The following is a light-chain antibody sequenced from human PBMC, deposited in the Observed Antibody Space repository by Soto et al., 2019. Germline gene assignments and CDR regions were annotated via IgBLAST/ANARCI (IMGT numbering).Light chain of an antibody. V-gene: IGKV3-20*01. CDR2: GAS. J-gene: IGKJ4*01. CDR3: QQYANSRT. CDR1: QSLTRNY. Sequence: IVLTQSPGTLSLSPGEGATLSCRASQSLTRNYLAWYQKRPGKAPRLLIYGASTRATGIPDLFSGSGSATDFTLTISRLDAEDFAVYYCQQYANSRTFGGGTKVEVK.